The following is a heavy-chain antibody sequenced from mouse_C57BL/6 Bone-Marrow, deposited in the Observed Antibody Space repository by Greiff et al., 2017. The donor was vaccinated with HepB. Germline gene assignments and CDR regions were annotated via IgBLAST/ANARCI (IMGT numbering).Heavy chain of an antibody. V-gene: IGHV7-3*01. Sequence: EVHLVEPGGGLVQPGGSLSLSCAASGFTFTDYYMSWVRQPPGKALEWLGFIRNKANGYTTEYSASVKGRFTISRDNSQSILYLQMNALIAEDSATYYCAISSYYYGSSCWYFDVWGTGTTVTVSS. J-gene: IGHJ1*03. D-gene: IGHD1-1*01. CDR2: IRNKANGYTT. CDR1: GFTFTDYY. CDR3: AISSYYYGSSCWYFDV.